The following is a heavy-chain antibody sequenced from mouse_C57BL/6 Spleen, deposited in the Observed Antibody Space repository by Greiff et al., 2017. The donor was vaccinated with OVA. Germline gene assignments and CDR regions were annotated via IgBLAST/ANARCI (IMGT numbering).Heavy chain of an antibody. CDR1: GYTFTSYW. V-gene: IGHV1-69*01. CDR3: ARNFDYYGSRPFAY. CDR2: IDPSDSYT. Sequence: VQLQQSGAELVMPGASVKLSCKASGYTFTSYWMHWVKQRPGQGLEWIGEIDPSDSYTNYNQKFKGKSTLTVDKSSSTAYMQLSSLTSEDSAVYYCARNFDYYGSRPFAYWGQGTLVTVSA. D-gene: IGHD1-1*01. J-gene: IGHJ3*01.